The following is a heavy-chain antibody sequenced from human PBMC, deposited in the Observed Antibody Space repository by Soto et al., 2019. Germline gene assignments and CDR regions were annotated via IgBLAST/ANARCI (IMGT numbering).Heavy chain of an antibody. V-gene: IGHV3-11*01. CDR1: GFTFSDYY. CDR3: ARVPHGSGSYYLAIPAIGSYYYMDV. CDR2: ISSSGSTI. Sequence: PGGSLRLSCAASGFTFSDYYMSWIRQAPGKGLEWVSYISSSGSTIYYADSVKGRFTISRDNAKNSLYLQMNSLRAEDTAVYYCARVPHGSGSYYLAIPAIGSYYYMDVWGKGTTVTISS. J-gene: IGHJ6*03. D-gene: IGHD3-10*01.